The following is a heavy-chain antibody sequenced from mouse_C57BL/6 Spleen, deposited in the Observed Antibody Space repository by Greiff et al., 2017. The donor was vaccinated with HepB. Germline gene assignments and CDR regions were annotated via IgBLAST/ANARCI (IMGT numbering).Heavy chain of an antibody. V-gene: IGHV5-9-1*02. CDR1: GFTFSSYA. Sequence: EVKVVESGEGLVKPGGSLKLSCAASGFTFSSYAMSWVRQTPEKRLEWVAYISSGGDYIYYADTVKGRFTISRDNARNTLYLQMSSLKSEDTAMYYCTRDSLYGSSYWYFDVWGTGTTVTVSS. CDR3: TRDSLYGSSYWYFDV. J-gene: IGHJ1*03. D-gene: IGHD1-1*01. CDR2: ISSGGDYI.